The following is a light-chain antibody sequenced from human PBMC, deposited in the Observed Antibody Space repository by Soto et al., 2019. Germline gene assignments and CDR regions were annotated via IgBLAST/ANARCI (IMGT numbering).Light chain of an antibody. J-gene: IGKJ1*01. CDR3: QQYNSYSQT. Sequence: IQLTQSPPSLSASVGDRVTITCRASQSISSSLAWYQQKPGKAPKLLIYDASSLESGVPSRFSGSGSGTEFTLTISSLQPDDFATYYCQQYNSYSQTFGQGTKVDIK. V-gene: IGKV1-5*01. CDR2: DAS. CDR1: QSISSS.